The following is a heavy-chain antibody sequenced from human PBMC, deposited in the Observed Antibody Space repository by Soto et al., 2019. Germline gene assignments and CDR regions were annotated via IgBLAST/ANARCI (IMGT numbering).Heavy chain of an antibody. CDR2: ISYDGTDE. CDR1: GFSFSSYG. Sequence: QVQLVESGGGVVQPGRSLRLSCAASGFSFSSYGMHWVRQAPGKGLEWVAMISYDGTDEYYADSVKGRFTISRDNSKNEVNLQRNSLRSEDTAVYECAKQESDSNDHFDYRGQGTLVTVSA. J-gene: IGHJ4*02. V-gene: IGHV3-30*18. CDR3: AKQESDSNDHFDY. D-gene: IGHD1-1*01.